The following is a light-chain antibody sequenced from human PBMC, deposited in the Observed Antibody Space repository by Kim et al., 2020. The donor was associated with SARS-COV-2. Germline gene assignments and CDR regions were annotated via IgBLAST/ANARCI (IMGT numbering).Light chain of an antibody. Sequence: GQTVTITCSGGISNVGRNTVNCFQQFPGTAPKLLTYNNFQRASGVPARFSASKSGTSASLAISGLQSDDEADYHCAAWDDSLTGYVFGSGTKVTVL. CDR3: AAWDDSLTGYV. CDR1: ISNVGRNT. J-gene: IGLJ1*01. V-gene: IGLV1-44*01. CDR2: NNF.